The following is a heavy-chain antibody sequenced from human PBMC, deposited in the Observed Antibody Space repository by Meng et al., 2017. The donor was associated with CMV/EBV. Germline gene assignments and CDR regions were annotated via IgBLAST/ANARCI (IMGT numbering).Heavy chain of an antibody. CDR3: AKDNSRYCSSTSCYRFDY. V-gene: IGHV3-9*01. CDR2: ISWTSGSI. J-gene: IGHJ4*02. D-gene: IGHD2-2*01. CDR1: GFTFDDYT. Sequence: SLKISCAASGFTFDDYTMHWVRQAPGKGLEWVSGISWTSGSICYADSVKGRFTISRDNAKNSLYLQMNSLRAEDTALYYCAKDNSRYCSSTSCYRFDYWGQGTLVTVSS.